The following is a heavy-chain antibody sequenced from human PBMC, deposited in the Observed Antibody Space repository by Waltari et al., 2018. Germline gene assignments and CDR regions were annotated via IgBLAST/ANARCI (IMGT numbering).Heavy chain of an antibody. Sequence: EVQLVESGGGLVQPGGSLRLSCAASGFTFSSYSMNWVRQAPGKGLEWFSYISSNSSTIYYADSVKGRFTISRDNAKNSLYLQMNSLRAEDTAVYYCVLSGSYWGDAFDIWGQGTMVTVSS. CDR1: GFTFSSYS. CDR3: VLSGSYWGDAFDI. J-gene: IGHJ3*02. CDR2: ISSNSSTI. D-gene: IGHD1-26*01. V-gene: IGHV3-48*04.